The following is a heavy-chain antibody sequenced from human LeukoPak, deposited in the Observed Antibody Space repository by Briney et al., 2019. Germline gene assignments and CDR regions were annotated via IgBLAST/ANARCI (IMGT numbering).Heavy chain of an antibody. D-gene: IGHD3-22*01. CDR1: GGSIRSSYYY. V-gene: IGHV4-61*01. J-gene: IGHJ5*02. CDR3: ASPRSYYDSSGYYIS. Sequence: PSETLSLTCTVSGGSIRSSYYYWSWIRQPPGTGLEWIGYIYYSGSTNYNPSLKSRVTISVDTSKNQFSLKLSSVTAADTAVYYCASPRSYYDSSGYYISWGQGTLVTVSS. CDR2: IYYSGST.